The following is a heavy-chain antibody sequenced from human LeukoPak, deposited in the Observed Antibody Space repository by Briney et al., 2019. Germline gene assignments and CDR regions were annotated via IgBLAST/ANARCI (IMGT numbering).Heavy chain of an antibody. Sequence: SETLSLTCTVSGGSISSSSYYCGWIRQPPGKGLEWIGSIYYSGSTYYNPSLKSRVTISVDTSKNQFSLKLSSVTAADTAVYYCARQVPAAYFDYWGQGTLVTVSS. CDR2: IYYSGST. CDR1: GGSISSSSYY. J-gene: IGHJ4*02. V-gene: IGHV4-39*01. CDR3: ARQVPAAYFDY. D-gene: IGHD2-2*01.